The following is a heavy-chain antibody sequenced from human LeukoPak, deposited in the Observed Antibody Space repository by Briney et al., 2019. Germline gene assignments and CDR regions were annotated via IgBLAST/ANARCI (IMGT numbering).Heavy chain of an antibody. J-gene: IGHJ6*03. V-gene: IGHV3-21*01. Sequence: KLGGSLRLSCAASGFTFDDYAMHWVRQAPGKGLEWVSSISGSSSFIYYADSVRGRFTISRDNAKNSLYLQMDSLRAEDTAVYYCARRPIASTDYYYFLDVWGKGTTVTVSS. CDR3: ARRPIASTDYYYFLDV. D-gene: IGHD6-13*01. CDR2: ISGSSSFI. CDR1: GFTFDDYA.